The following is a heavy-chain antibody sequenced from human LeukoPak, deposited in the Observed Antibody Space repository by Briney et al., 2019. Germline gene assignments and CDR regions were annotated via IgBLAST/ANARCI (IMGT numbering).Heavy chain of an antibody. V-gene: IGHV4-59*07. CDR3: ARLGYSYGYGPKYYYYYMDV. CDR2: FYYRGST. D-gene: IGHD5-18*01. Sequence: SDTLSLLCSVCVDLYRRRYWSGIRGPTGKGLEWLSYFYYRGSTNYNPSLKSRVTISVDTSKNQFSLKLSSVTAADTAVYYCARLGYSYGYGPKYYYYYMDVWGKGTTVTVSS. J-gene: IGHJ6*03. CDR1: VDLYRRRY.